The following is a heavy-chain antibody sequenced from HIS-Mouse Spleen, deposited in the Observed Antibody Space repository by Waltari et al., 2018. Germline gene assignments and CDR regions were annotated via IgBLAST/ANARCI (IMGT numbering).Heavy chain of an antibody. D-gene: IGHD6-13*01. CDR1: GGSISSSSYY. CDR3: AREIPYSSSWYDWYFDL. V-gene: IGHV4-39*07. Sequence: QLQLQESGPGLVKPSETLSLTFTVSGGSISSSSYYWGWIRQPPGKGLEWIGGIYYSGGTYYNPALKSRVTIAVDTSKNQFSLKLSSVTAADTAVYYCAREIPYSSSWYDWYFDLWGRGTLVTVSS. CDR2: IYYSGGT. J-gene: IGHJ2*01.